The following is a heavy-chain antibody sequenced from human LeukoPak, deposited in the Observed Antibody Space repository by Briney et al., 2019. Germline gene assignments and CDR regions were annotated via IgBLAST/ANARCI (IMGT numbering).Heavy chain of an antibody. V-gene: IGHV3-21*01. Sequence: GGSLRLSCAASGFTFSSYSMNWVRQAPGKGLEWVSSISNSSSYIYYADSVKGRFTISRDNAKNSLYLQMNSLRADDTAVYYCARFAAGGSYYYYMDVWGKGTTVTVSS. CDR2: ISNSSSYI. CDR1: GFTFSSYS. J-gene: IGHJ6*03. CDR3: ARFAAGGSYYYYMDV. D-gene: IGHD6-25*01.